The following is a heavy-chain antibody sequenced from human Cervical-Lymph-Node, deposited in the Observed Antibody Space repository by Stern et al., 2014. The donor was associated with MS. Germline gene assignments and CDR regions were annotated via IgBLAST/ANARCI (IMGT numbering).Heavy chain of an antibody. CDR3: AKDISSGRWEAQYYYGMDV. V-gene: IGHV3-9*01. Sequence: VQLVQSGGGLVQPGRSLRLSCAGSRFNFDDYAMHWVRQAPWRGLEWVSSISWNSGSMEYADSVKGRFTISRDNAKNSLYLQMDSLRVEDTAIYYCAKDISSGRWEAQYYYGMDVWGQGTTVTVSS. CDR2: ISWNSGSM. CDR1: RFNFDDYA. J-gene: IGHJ6*02. D-gene: IGHD6-19*01.